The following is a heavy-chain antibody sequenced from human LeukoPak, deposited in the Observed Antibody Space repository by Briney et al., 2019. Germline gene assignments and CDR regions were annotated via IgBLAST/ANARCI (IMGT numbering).Heavy chain of an antibody. Sequence: GGSLGLSCAASGFTVSSNYMSWVRQAPGKGLEWVSVIYSGGSTYYADSVKGRFTISRDNAKSSLYLQLNSLRVEDTAVYYCKSGGAAPGSFDNWGQGTLVTVSP. CDR2: IYSGGST. V-gene: IGHV3-66*01. CDR3: KSGGAAPGSFDN. D-gene: IGHD6-13*01. CDR1: GFTVSSNY. J-gene: IGHJ4*02.